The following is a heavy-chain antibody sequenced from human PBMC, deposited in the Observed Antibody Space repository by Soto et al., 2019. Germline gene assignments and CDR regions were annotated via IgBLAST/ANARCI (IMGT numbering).Heavy chain of an antibody. V-gene: IGHV4-61*01. CDR1: GGSVSSGNYY. Sequence: SETLSLTCTVFGGSVSSGNYYWSWIRQPPGKGLEWIGYIYYSGSTNYNPSLKSRVTISVDTSKNQFSLKLSSVTAADTAVYYCARVAESHWFGNYYGMDVWGQGTTVTVSS. J-gene: IGHJ6*02. D-gene: IGHD3-16*01. CDR3: ARVAESHWFGNYYGMDV. CDR2: IYYSGST.